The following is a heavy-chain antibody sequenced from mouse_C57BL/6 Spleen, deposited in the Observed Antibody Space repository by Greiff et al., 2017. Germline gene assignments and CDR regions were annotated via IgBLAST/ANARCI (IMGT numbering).Heavy chain of an antibody. D-gene: IGHD2-4*01. CDR3: ARTSYDYERAMDY. CDR2: IWSGGST. CDR1: GFSLTSYG. J-gene: IGHJ4*01. V-gene: IGHV2-2*01. Sequence: QVQLKQSGPGLVQPSQSLSITCTVSGFSLTSYGVHWVRQSPGKGLEWLGVIWSGGSTDYNAAFISRLSISKDNSKSQVFFKMNSLQADDTAIYYCARTSYDYERAMDYWGQGTSVTVSS.